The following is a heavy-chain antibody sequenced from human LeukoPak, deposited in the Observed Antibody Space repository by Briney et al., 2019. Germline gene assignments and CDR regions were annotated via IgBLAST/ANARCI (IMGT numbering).Heavy chain of an antibody. V-gene: IGHV3-23*01. Sequence: GGSLRLSCAASGFTFRNYVISWVRQAPGKGLEWVSGISGSGVTAYYADSVKGRFTISRDSSKNTLYLQMNSLRADDTAVYYCAKEAPYCGGDCYGVFDYWGQGNLVTVSS. J-gene: IGHJ4*02. CDR1: GFTFRNYV. CDR3: AKEAPYCGGDCYGVFDY. D-gene: IGHD2-21*02. CDR2: ISGSGVTA.